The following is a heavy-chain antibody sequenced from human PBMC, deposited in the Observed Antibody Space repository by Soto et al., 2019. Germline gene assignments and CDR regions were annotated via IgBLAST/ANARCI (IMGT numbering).Heavy chain of an antibody. Sequence: QVQLVQSGAEVKKPGASVKVSCKTSGYNFTTYGVSWVRQAPGQGLEWMGWISGHNGHTNYAQTFQGKITMTKDTTPTTAYMELRSLRSDDTAVYYCARYQPYSTGYYYFDHWGQGTLAIVTS. D-gene: IGHD6-19*01. CDR3: ARYQPYSTGYYYFDH. V-gene: IGHV1-18*01. CDR2: ISGHNGHT. CDR1: GYNFTTYG. J-gene: IGHJ4*02.